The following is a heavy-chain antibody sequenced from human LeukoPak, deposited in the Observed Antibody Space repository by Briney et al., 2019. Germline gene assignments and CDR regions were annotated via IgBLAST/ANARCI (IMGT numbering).Heavy chain of an antibody. CDR2: ISDRGDNT. Sequence: GSLRLSCAASGFTFSAYGMTWVRQAPGKGLEWVSHISDRGDNTYYADPVQGRFTISRDNSNNTVYLQMNSLRAEDTAVYYCARRAGSYSHSYDYWGQGTLVTVSS. D-gene: IGHD2-15*01. CDR3: ARRAGSYSHSYDY. CDR1: GFTFSAYG. V-gene: IGHV3-23*01. J-gene: IGHJ4*02.